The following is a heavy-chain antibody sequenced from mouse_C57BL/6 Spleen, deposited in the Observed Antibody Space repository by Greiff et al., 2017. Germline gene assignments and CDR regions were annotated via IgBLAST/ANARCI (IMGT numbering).Heavy chain of an antibody. D-gene: IGHD1-1*01. CDR2: INPGSGGT. CDR3: ARGVTTVVATDAMDY. CDR1: GYAFTNYL. J-gene: IGHJ4*01. V-gene: IGHV1-54*01. Sequence: QVQLQQSGAELVRPGTSVKVSCKASGYAFTNYLIEWVKQRPGQGLEWIGVINPGSGGTNYNEKFKGKATLTADKSSSTAYMQRSSLTSEDSAVYFCARGVTTVVATDAMDYWGQGTSVTVSS.